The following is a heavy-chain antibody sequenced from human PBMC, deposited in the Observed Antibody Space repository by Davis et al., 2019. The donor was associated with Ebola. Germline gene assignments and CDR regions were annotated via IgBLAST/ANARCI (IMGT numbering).Heavy chain of an antibody. CDR3: ARESIAARRTYYGMDV. CDR2: INPNSGGT. V-gene: IGHV1-2*04. CDR1: GYTFTGYY. D-gene: IGHD6-6*01. J-gene: IGHJ6*02. Sequence: AASVKVSCKASGYTFTGYYMHWVRQAPGQGLEWMGWINPNSGGTNYAQKFQGWVTMTRDTSISTAYMELSRLRSDDTAVYYCARESIAARRTYYGMDVWGQGTTVTVPS.